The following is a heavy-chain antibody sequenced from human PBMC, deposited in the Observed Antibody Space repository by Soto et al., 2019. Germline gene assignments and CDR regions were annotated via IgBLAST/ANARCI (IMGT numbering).Heavy chain of an antibody. CDR1: GGSFSGYY. CDR2: INHSGST. J-gene: IGHJ5*02. V-gene: IGHV4-34*01. CDR3: ARDLYYCSSTSCPSWFDP. D-gene: IGHD2-2*01. Sequence: ETLSLTCAVYGGSFSGYYWSWIRQPPGKGLEWIGEINHSGSTNYNPSLKSRVTISVDTSKNQFSLKLSSVTAADTAVYYCARDLYYCSSTSCPSWFDPWGQGTLVTVSS.